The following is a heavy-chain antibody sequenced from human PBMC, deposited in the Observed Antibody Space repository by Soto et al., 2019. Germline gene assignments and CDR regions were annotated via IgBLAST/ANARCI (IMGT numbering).Heavy chain of an antibody. D-gene: IGHD6-6*01. Sequence: QVQLVQSGAEVKKPWSSVKVSCKASGGTFSSYAISWVRQAPGQGLEWMGGIIPIFGTANYAQKFQGRVTITADESTSTAYMELSSLRSEDTAVYYCARSVFVEYSSSFGGPGGYGMDVWGQGTTVTVSS. CDR2: IIPIFGTA. V-gene: IGHV1-69*01. CDR1: GGTFSSYA. CDR3: ARSVFVEYSSSFGGPGGYGMDV. J-gene: IGHJ6*02.